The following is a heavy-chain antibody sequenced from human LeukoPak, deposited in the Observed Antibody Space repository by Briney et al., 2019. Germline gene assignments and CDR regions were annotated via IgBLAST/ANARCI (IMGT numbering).Heavy chain of an antibody. CDR1: GFIFSSYA. CDR3: AKEHGGSSWYEDAFDI. V-gene: IGHV3-23*01. J-gene: IGHJ3*02. D-gene: IGHD6-13*01. Sequence: PGGSLRLSCAASGFIFSSYAMSWVRQAPGKGLEWVSTISNSDGSTYYADSVKGRFTISRDNSKNTLYLQMNSLRAEDTAVYYCAKEHGGSSWYEDAFDIWGQGTMVTVSS. CDR2: ISNSDGST.